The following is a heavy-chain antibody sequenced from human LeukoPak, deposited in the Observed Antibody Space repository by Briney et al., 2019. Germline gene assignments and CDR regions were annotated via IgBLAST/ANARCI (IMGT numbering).Heavy chain of an antibody. CDR1: GFTFSSYD. Sequence: GGSLRLSCAASGFTFSSYDMHWVRQATGKGLEWVSAIGTAGDTYYPGSVKGRFTITRENAKNSLYLQMNSLRAGDTAVYYCARGGSGWSFDYWGQGTLVTVSS. J-gene: IGHJ4*02. CDR2: IGTAGDT. D-gene: IGHD6-19*01. CDR3: ARGGSGWSFDY. V-gene: IGHV3-13*01.